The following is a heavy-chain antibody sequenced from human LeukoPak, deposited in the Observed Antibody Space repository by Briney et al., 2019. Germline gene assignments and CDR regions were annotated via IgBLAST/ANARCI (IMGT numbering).Heavy chain of an antibody. J-gene: IGHJ5*02. CDR3: VREAGYCASVCLKSNWFDP. CDR1: GFPFSRHA. Sequence: QPGGSLRLSCAASGFPFSRHAMSWVRQPPGKGLEWVSAISNGNTYYADSVRGRFTISRDDSKNTVYLQMNSLRDKDTALYYCVREAGYCASVCLKSNWFDPWGQGTLVTISS. CDR2: ISNGNT. D-gene: IGHD2-21*02. V-gene: IGHV3-23*01.